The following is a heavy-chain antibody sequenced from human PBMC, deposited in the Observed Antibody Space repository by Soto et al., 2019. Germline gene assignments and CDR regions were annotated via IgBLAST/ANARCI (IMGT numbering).Heavy chain of an antibody. CDR2: ISGSGGST. CDR3: AKALWNSCSRTSCYEVFDY. J-gene: IGHJ4*02. Sequence: GGSLRLSCAASGFTFSSYAMSWVRQAPGKGLEWVSAISGSGGSTYYADSVKGRFTISRDNSKNTLYLQMNSLRAEDTAVYYCAKALWNSCSRTSCYEVFDYWGQGTLVTVSS. D-gene: IGHD2-2*01. CDR1: GFTFSSYA. V-gene: IGHV3-23*01.